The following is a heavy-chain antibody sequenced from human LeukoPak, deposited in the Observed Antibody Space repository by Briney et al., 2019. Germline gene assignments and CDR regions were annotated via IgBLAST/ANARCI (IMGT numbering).Heavy chain of an antibody. CDR3: AHISSSWPDY. J-gene: IGHJ4*02. Sequence: GGSLRLSCVASGFSFSGYSINWVRQAPGKGLEWVSAISGSGGSTYYADSVKGRFTISRDNSKNTLYLQMNSLRAEDTAVYYCAHISSSWPDYWGQGTLVTVSS. D-gene: IGHD6-13*01. V-gene: IGHV3-23*01. CDR1: GFSFSGYS. CDR2: ISGSGGST.